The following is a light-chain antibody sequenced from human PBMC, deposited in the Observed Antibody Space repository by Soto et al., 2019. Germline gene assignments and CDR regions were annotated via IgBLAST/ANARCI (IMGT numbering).Light chain of an antibody. J-gene: IGLJ1*01. Sequence: QSALTQPASVSESPGQSITISCTGTSSDVGGYNYVSWYQQHPGKAPTLMIYDVSNRPSGVSNRFSGSKSGNTASLTISGLQTEDEADYYCSSYTSSTFFVFGTGTKLTVL. CDR3: SSYTSSTFFV. V-gene: IGLV2-14*03. CDR2: DVS. CDR1: SSDVGGYNY.